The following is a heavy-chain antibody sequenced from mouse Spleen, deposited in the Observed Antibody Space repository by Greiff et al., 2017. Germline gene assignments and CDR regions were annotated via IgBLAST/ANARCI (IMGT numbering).Heavy chain of an antibody. V-gene: IGHV5-6*01. Sequence: EVMLVESGGDLVKPGGSLKLSCAASGFTFSSYGMSWVRQTPDKRLEWVATISSGGSYTYYPDSVKGRFTISRDNAKNTLYLQMSSLKSEDTAMYYCARGGTQFAYWGQGTLVTVSA. CDR2: ISSGGSYT. CDR1: GFTFSSYG. CDR3: ARGGTQFAY. J-gene: IGHJ3*01. D-gene: IGHD2-14*01.